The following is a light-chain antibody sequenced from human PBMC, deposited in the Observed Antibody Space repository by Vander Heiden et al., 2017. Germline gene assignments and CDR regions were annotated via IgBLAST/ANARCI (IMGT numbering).Light chain of an antibody. CDR1: SSDVSVDNY. Sequence: HSALTQPPSASGSPGQSVTISCTVTSSDVSVDNYVAWYQQHQGKAPKLMMDDVRKRPSGVPDRLSGAKCGKKAALNVLGLQAEDEADDYCSSSAGSNDFGVFGGGTKLTVL. CDR3: SSSAGSNDFGV. J-gene: IGLJ2*01. CDR2: DVR. V-gene: IGLV2-8*01.